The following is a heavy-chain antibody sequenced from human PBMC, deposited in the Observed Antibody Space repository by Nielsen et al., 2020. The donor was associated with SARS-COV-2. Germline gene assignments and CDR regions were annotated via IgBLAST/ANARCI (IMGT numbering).Heavy chain of an antibody. CDR3: ARGLLEYYYYMDV. Sequence: SETLSLTRTVSGGSISSGGYYWSWIRQHPGKGLEWIGYIYYSGSTYYNPSLKSRVTISVDTSKNQFSLKLSSVTAADTAVYYCARGLLEYYYYMDVWGKGTTVTVSS. J-gene: IGHJ6*03. CDR2: IYYSGST. V-gene: IGHV4-31*03. D-gene: IGHD1-1*01. CDR1: GGSISSGGYY.